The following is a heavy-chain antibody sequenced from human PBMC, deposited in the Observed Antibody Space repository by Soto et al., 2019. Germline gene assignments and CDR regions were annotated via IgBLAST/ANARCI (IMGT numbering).Heavy chain of an antibody. V-gene: IGHV3-23*01. CDR1: GFTFSSYA. CDR2: ISGSGGST. CDR3: AKPSGWGSSWLRGGFDP. J-gene: IGHJ5*02. Sequence: GGSLRLSCAASGFTFSSYAMSWVRQAPGKGLEWVSAISGSGGSTYYADSVKGRFTISRDNSKNTLYLQMNSLRAEDTAVYYCAKPSGWGSSWLRGGFDPWGQGTLVTVSS. D-gene: IGHD6-13*01.